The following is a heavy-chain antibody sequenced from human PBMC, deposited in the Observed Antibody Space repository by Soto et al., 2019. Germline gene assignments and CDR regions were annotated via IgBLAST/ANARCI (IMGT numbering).Heavy chain of an antibody. V-gene: IGHV3-30-3*01. Sequence: PGGSRRRSWAASGFTFSSYAMHWVRQAPGKGLEWVAVISYDGSNKYYADSVKGRFTISRDNSKNTLYLQMNSLRAEDTAVYYCARVTSKIQRTYGDYVGGDYWGQGTRVTVSS. CDR2: ISYDGSNK. D-gene: IGHD4-17*01. CDR3: ARVTSKIQRTYGDYVGGDY. J-gene: IGHJ4*02. CDR1: GFTFSSYA.